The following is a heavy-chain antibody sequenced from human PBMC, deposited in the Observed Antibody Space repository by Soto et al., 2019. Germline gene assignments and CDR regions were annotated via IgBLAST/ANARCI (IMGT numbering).Heavy chain of an antibody. Sequence: PGGSLRLSCAASGFICSSYDMSWVRQPPGKGLEWVSTILVGGSTHYEDSVRGRFTISRDMSKNTVHLQMNSLTAGDTAMYYCAKATATGGGAFDVCGQGTMVTVSS. D-gene: IGHD2-8*02. V-gene: IGHV3-23*01. CDR3: AKATATGGGAFDV. CDR2: ILVGGST. CDR1: GFICSSYD. J-gene: IGHJ3*01.